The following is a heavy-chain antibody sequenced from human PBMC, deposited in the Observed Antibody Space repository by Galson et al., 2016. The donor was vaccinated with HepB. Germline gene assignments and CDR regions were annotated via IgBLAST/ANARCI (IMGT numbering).Heavy chain of an antibody. Sequence: SLRLSCAASGFTFSNYWMSWVRQAPGKGLEWVANIKQDGNEKYSVDSVKGRFTISRDSAKNSLFLQMDSLGPEETAVYYWARATWELHFLFPGAWDYWGQGTLVTVAS. V-gene: IGHV3-7*04. CDR2: IKQDGNEK. CDR1: GFTFSNYW. J-gene: IGHJ4*02. CDR3: ARATWELHFLFPGAWDY. D-gene: IGHD1-26*01.